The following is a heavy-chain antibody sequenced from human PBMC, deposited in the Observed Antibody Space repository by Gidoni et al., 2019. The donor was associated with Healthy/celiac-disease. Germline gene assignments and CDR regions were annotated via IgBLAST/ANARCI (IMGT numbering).Heavy chain of an antibody. V-gene: IGHV3-23*01. CDR3: AKGREMKAGMGSDNDY. D-gene: IGHD6-13*01. CDR2: ISGSGGST. Sequence: EVQLLESGGGLVQPGGSLRLSCAASGFTFSSYAMSWVRQAPGKGLEWVSAISGSGGSTYYADSVKGRFTISRDNSKNTLYLQMNSLRAEDTAVYYCAKGREMKAGMGSDNDYWGQGTLVTVSS. CDR1: GFTFSSYA. J-gene: IGHJ4*02.